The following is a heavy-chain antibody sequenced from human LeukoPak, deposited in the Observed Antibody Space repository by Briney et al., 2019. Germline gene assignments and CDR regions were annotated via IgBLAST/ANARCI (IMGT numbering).Heavy chain of an antibody. V-gene: IGHV3-7*01. D-gene: IGHD3-22*01. CDR1: GFTFSSFW. Sequence: PGGSLRLSCATSGFTFSSFWMSWVRQAPGKGLEWVPHIKEDGSERHYVDSLKGRFTISRDNAKNSLYLQMNSLRAEDTAVYYCARDPMIDYWGQGTLVTVSS. CDR3: ARDPMIDY. J-gene: IGHJ4*02. CDR2: IKEDGSER.